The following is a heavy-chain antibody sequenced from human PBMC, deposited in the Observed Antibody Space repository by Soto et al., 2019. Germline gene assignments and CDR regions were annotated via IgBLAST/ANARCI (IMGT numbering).Heavy chain of an antibody. V-gene: IGHV3-7*03. CDR3: VIGPRAAAVVKQGFDP. CDR1: GFTFSSSW. J-gene: IGHJ5*02. CDR2: IKCDGSEK. D-gene: IGHD6-13*01. Sequence: PGGSLRLSCAASGFTFSSSWMHWVCQAPEKGQEWVADIKCDGSEKYYVDSVKGRLTISRDNAKNSLYLQVNSLRAEDMTVYYCVIGPRAAAVVKQGFDPWGQGTLVTVSS.